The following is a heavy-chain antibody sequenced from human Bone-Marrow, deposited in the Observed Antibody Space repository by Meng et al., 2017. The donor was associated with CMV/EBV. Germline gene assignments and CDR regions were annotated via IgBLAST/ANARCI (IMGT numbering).Heavy chain of an antibody. Sequence: GGSLRLSCTASGFTVSSNYMSWVRQAPGKGLEWVSAISGSGGSTYYADSVKGRFTISRDNSKNTLYLQMNSLRAEDTAVYYCAKGIVVVPAARYFDYWGQGTLVTVSS. CDR3: AKGIVVVPAARYFDY. J-gene: IGHJ4*02. D-gene: IGHD2-2*01. CDR1: GFTVSSNY. CDR2: ISGSGGST. V-gene: IGHV3-23*01.